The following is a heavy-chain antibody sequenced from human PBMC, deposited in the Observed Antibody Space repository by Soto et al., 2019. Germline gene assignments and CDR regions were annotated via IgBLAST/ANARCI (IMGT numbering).Heavy chain of an antibody. CDR3: ARHRITIFGVVRFHDAFDI. CDR1: GYSFTSYW. Sequence: GESLKISCKGSGYSFTSYWIGWVRQMPGKGLEWMGIIYPGDSDTRYSPSFQGQVAISADKSISTAYLQWSSLKASDTAMYYCARHRITIFGVVRFHDAFDIWGQGTMVTVSS. V-gene: IGHV5-51*01. CDR2: IYPGDSDT. D-gene: IGHD3-3*01. J-gene: IGHJ3*02.